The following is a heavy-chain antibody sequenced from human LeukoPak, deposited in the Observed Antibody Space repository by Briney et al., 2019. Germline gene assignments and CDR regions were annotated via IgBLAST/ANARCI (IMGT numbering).Heavy chain of an antibody. CDR1: GYTFTGYY. J-gene: IGHJ4*02. V-gene: IGHV1-2*02. D-gene: IGHD5-18*01. Sequence: GASVKVSCKASGYTFTGYYMHWVRQAPGQGLEWMGWINSNSGGTNYAQKFQGRVTMTRDTSISTAYMELSRLRSDDTAVYYCARDMGYSYGSYYFDYWGQGTLVTVSS. CDR3: ARDMGYSYGSYYFDY. CDR2: INSNSGGT.